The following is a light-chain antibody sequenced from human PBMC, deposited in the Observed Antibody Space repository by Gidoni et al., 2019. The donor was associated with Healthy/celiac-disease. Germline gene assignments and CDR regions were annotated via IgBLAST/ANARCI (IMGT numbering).Light chain of an antibody. J-gene: IGKJ3*01. CDR1: QGISNY. CDR3: QKYNSDPLT. Sequence: DIQLTHSPSSLSASVGDRVTITCRPSQGISNYLAWYQQKPGKVPKLLIYAASTLQSGVTSRFSGSGSGTDFTLTISSLQPEDVATYYCQKYNSDPLTFGPGTKVDIK. CDR2: AAS. V-gene: IGKV1-27*01.